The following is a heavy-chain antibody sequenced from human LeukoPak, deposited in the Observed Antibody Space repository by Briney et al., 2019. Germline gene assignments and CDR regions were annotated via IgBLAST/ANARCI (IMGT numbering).Heavy chain of an antibody. CDR1: GFSLSDYY. CDR2: ISSSGSTI. V-gene: IGHV3-11*04. J-gene: IGHJ6*04. CDR3: AELGITMIGGV. Sequence: GGSLRLSCAASGFSLSDYYMNWIRQAPGKGLEWVSYISSSGSTIYYADSVKGRFTISRDNAKNSLYLQMNSLRAEDTAVYYCAELGITMIGGVWGKGTTVTISS. D-gene: IGHD3-10*02.